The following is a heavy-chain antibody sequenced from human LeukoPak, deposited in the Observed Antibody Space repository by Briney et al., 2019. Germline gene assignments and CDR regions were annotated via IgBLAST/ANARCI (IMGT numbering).Heavy chain of an antibody. V-gene: IGHV3-23*01. Sequence: GGSLRLSCAASGFTFSNYDMNWVRQAPGKGLEWVSVISGSGGLTYYTDSVKGRFTVSRDNSKNTLYLQMNSLRAEDTALYYCAKGPYDVREYYGMDVWGQGTTVTVSS. CDR1: GFTFSNYD. CDR2: ISGSGGLT. CDR3: AKGPYDVREYYGMDV. D-gene: IGHD5-12*01. J-gene: IGHJ6*02.